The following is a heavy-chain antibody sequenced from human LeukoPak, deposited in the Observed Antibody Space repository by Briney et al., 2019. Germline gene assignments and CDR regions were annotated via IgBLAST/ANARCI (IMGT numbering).Heavy chain of an antibody. V-gene: IGHV4-31*03. CDR3: ARRGIAAAGAFDY. D-gene: IGHD6-13*01. CDR2: IYYSWST. CDR1: GGSISSGGYY. Sequence: SQTLSLTCTVSGGSISSGGYYWSWIRQHPWKGLEGIGYIYYSWSTYYNPSLKSRVTISVDTSKNQFSLKLSSVTAADTAVYYCARRGIAAAGAFDYWGQGTLVTVSS. J-gene: IGHJ4*02.